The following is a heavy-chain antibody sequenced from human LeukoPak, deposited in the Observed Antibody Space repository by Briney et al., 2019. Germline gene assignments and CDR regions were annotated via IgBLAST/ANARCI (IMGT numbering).Heavy chain of an antibody. CDR3: ARNPCSGGSCYQSWGDY. J-gene: IGHJ4*02. Sequence: ASVKVSCKASGYTFTSYDINWVRQATGQGLEWMGWTNPNSGNTGYAQKFQGRVTMTRNTSISTAYMELSRLRSDDTAVYYCARNPCSGGSCYQSWGDYWGQGTLVTVSS. V-gene: IGHV1-8*01. D-gene: IGHD2-15*01. CDR1: GYTFTSYD. CDR2: TNPNSGNT.